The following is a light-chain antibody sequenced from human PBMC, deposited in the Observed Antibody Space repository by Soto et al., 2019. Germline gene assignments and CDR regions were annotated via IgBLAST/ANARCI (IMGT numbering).Light chain of an antibody. CDR2: GAS. CDR1: QSVGYS. V-gene: IGKV3-15*01. CDR3: QQHSNWPLT. Sequence: EIVMTQSPATLSVSQGERATLSCRASQSVGYSLAWYQQKPGQAPRLLIFGASARATGIPVRFSGSGSGTDFTLTISSLEPEDFTVYYCQQHSNWPLTFGGGTKVDIK. J-gene: IGKJ4*01.